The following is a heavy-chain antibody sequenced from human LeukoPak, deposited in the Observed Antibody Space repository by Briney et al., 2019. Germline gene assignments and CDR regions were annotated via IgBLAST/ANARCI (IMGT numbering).Heavy chain of an antibody. D-gene: IGHD3-3*01. V-gene: IGHV1-2*02. CDR2: INPNSGGT. J-gene: IGHJ6*02. CDR1: GYTFTSYD. CDR3: ARMIGYDFWSGNYYYYYGMDV. Sequence: ASVKVSCKASGYTFTSYDINWVRQATGQGLEWMGWINPNSGGTNYAQKFQGRVTMTRDTSISTAYMELSRLRSDDTAVYYCARMIGYDFWSGNYYYYYGMDVWGQGTTVTVSS.